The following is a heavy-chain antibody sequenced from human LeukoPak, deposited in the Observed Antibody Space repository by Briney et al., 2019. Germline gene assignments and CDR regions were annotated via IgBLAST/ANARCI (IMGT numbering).Heavy chain of an antibody. CDR2: ISASGDST. CDR1: GFTFSSHV. CDR3: ATRGSTGTKYIEH. V-gene: IGHV3-23*01. D-gene: IGHD1-1*01. Sequence: GGSLRLSCAASGFTFSSHVMSWVRQASGKGLGWVSTISASGDSTYYADSVKGRFTISRDNSRGTLHLQMNSLRVEDTAVYYCATRGSTGTKYIEHWGQGTLVTVAS. J-gene: IGHJ4*02.